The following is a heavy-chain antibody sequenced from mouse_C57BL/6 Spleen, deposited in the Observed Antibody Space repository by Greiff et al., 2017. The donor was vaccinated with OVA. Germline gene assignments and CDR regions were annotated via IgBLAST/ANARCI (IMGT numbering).Heavy chain of an antibody. Sequence: QVHVKQPGAELVKPGASVKMSCKASGYTFTSYWITWVKQRPGQGLEWIGDIYPGSGSTNYNEKFKSKATLTVDTSSSTAYMQLSSLTSEDSAVYYCARYYDSSARAMDYWGQGTSVTVSS. D-gene: IGHD2-4*01. J-gene: IGHJ4*01. CDR3: ARYYDSSARAMDY. CDR1: GYTFTSYW. CDR2: IYPGSGST. V-gene: IGHV1-55*01.